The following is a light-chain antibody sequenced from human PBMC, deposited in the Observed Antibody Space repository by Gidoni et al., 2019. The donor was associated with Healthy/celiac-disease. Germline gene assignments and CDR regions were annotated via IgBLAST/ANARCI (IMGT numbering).Light chain of an antibody. CDR2: GAS. CDR1: PSVSSN. J-gene: IGKJ1*01. CDR3: QQYNNWPPWT. Sequence: EIVMTQSPATLSVSPGERATLSCRASPSVSSNLAWYQQKPGQAPRLLIYGASTRATGIPARFSGSASGTEFTLTISSLQSAAFAVYSCQQYNNWPPWTFGQGPKVAIK. V-gene: IGKV3-15*01.